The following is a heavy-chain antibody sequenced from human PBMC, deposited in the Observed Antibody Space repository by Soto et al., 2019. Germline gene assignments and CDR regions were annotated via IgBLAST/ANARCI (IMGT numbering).Heavy chain of an antibody. J-gene: IGHJ4*02. Sequence: PGGSLRLSCATSGFTFHDYAMSWVRQAPGKGLEWVSAIAFTGSATYYADSVKGRFTISRDNSKNIVYLQMNSLRAEDTAIYYCASDRFRGTYYLRGVTYFFEEWGQGAPVTVSS. CDR2: IAFTGSAT. D-gene: IGHD1-26*01. CDR1: GFTFHDYA. V-gene: IGHV3-23*05. CDR3: ASDRFRGTYYLRGVTYFFEE.